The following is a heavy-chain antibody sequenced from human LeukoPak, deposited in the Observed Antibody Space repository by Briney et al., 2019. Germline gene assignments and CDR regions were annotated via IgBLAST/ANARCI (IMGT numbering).Heavy chain of an antibody. CDR2: IYYSGST. Sequence: SETLSLTCTVSGDSIISSNYYWVWIRQPPGTGLEWIGTIYYSGSTFYSPSLKSRITISVDTSKNQFSLKLSSVTAADTAVYYCARLLAPGWFDPWGQGTLVTVSS. CDR1: GDSIISSNYY. CDR3: ARLLAPGWFDP. V-gene: IGHV4-39*01. D-gene: IGHD2-2*01. J-gene: IGHJ5*02.